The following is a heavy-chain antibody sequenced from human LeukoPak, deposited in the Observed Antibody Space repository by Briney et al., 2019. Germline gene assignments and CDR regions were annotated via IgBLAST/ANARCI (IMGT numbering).Heavy chain of an antibody. Sequence: SETLSLTCTVSGGSIGGYFWTWIRQPPGKGLEWIGYIYYSGSTNYNPSLTCRVTISVDTSKNQFSLKLSSVTAADTAVYYCARDIAAAGFDYWRQGTLVTVSS. D-gene: IGHD6-13*01. J-gene: IGHJ4*02. CDR2: IYYSGST. V-gene: IGHV4-59*01. CDR3: ARDIAAAGFDY. CDR1: GGSIGGYF.